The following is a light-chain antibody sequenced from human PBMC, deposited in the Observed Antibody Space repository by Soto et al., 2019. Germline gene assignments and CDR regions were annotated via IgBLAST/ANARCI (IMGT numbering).Light chain of an antibody. J-gene: IGKJ1*01. Sequence: DIQMTQSPSTLSASVGDRVTITCRASQSISSWLAWYQQKPGKAPKLLIYKASSLDSGVPSRFSGSGSGTEFTLTIISLQPDDFASYYCQQYNSYRRTFGQGTKVEIK. CDR3: QQYNSYRRT. V-gene: IGKV1-5*03. CDR2: KAS. CDR1: QSISSW.